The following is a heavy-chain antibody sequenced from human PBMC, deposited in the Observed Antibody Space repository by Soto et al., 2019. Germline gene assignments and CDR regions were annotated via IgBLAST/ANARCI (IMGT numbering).Heavy chain of an antibody. CDR1: GGSISSYY. J-gene: IGHJ6*02. Sequence: PSETLSLTCTVSGGSISSYYWSWIRQPPGKGLEWIGYIYYSGSTNYNPSLKSRVTISVDTSKNQFSLKLSSVTAADTAMYYCARRVVVVAHTNYYGMDVWGQGTTVTVSS. CDR2: IYYSGST. V-gene: IGHV4-59*01. D-gene: IGHD2-15*01. CDR3: ARRVVVVAHTNYYGMDV.